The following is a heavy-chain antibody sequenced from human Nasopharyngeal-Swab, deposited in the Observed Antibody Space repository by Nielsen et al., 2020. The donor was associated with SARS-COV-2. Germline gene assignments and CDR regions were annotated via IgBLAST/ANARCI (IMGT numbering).Heavy chain of an antibody. CDR3: ASTPPDSSGYYYAFHY. J-gene: IGHJ4*02. CDR2: ISYDGSNK. D-gene: IGHD3-22*01. V-gene: IGHV3-30-3*01. Sequence: AGSLRLSCAASGFTFSRYTMHWVRQAPGKGLEWVAVISYDGSNKYYADSVKGRFTISRDISKNTLYLQMNSLRAEATAVFYCASTPPDSSGYYYAFHYWGRGTLVTVSS. CDR1: GFTFSRYT.